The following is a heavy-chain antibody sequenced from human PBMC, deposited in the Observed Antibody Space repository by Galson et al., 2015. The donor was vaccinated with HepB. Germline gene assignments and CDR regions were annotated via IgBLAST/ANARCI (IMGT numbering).Heavy chain of an antibody. CDR1: GYTFTDYY. V-gene: IGHV1-69-2*01. Sequence: VKVSCKVSGYTFTDYYMHWVQQAPGKGLEWMGLVDPEDGETIYAEKFQGRVTITADTSTDTAYMELSSLRSEDTAVYYYATVPRITMIVVPWGFDPWGQGTLVTVSS. D-gene: IGHD3-22*01. CDR3: ATVPRITMIVVPWGFDP. J-gene: IGHJ5*02. CDR2: VDPEDGET.